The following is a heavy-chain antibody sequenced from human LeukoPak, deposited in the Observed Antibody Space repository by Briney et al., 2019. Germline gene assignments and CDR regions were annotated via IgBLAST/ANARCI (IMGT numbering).Heavy chain of an antibody. V-gene: IGHV3-23*01. CDR2: ISGSGGST. CDR1: GFTFSSYA. CDR3: AKDSSGWYLGTDFDY. Sequence: GGSLRLSCAASGFTFSSYAMSWVRQAPGKGLEWVSAISGSGGSTYYADSVKGRFTISRDNSKNTLYLQMNSLRAEDTAVYYSAKDSSGWYLGTDFDYWGQGTLVTVSS. D-gene: IGHD6-19*01. J-gene: IGHJ4*02.